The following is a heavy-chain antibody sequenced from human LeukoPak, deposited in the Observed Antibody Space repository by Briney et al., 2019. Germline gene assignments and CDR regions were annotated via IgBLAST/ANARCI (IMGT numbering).Heavy chain of an antibody. CDR3: ARGPLGEVVPAAINYYYYYMDV. D-gene: IGHD2-2*02. CDR1: GGTFSSYA. CDR2: IIPIFGTA. V-gene: IGHV1-69*13. Sequence: SVKVSCKASGGTFSSYAISWVRQAPGQGLEWMGGIIPIFGTANYAQKFQGRVTITADESTSTAYMELSSLRSEDTAVYYCARGPLGEVVPAAINYYYYYMDVWGKGTTVTVSS. J-gene: IGHJ6*03.